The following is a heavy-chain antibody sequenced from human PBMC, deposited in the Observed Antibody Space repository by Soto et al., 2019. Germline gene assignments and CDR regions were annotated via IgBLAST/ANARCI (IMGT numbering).Heavy chain of an antibody. CDR2: ISGSSRYT. CDR3: AQTNEDASGSYLDN. D-gene: IGHD2-8*01. Sequence: QVQLVESGGGLVKPGGSLRLACAASGFSFDDSYMSWIRQAPGKGLEWLSYISGSSRYTNYADSVKGQITISRDNAKRTLYQEMNTLRANDPDLYYCAQTNEDASGSYLDNWGQGNVITVSS. V-gene: IGHV3-11*06. CDR1: GFSFDDSY. J-gene: IGHJ4*02.